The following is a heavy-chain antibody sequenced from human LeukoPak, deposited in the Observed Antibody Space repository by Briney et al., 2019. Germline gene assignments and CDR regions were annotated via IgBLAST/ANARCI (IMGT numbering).Heavy chain of an antibody. Sequence: PGGSLRLSCAASRFPFSDHWMTWVRQAPGKRLERVDNINQDGSEKHYVDSVKGRFSISRDNAENSLYLQMNSLKVDDTAMYFCAREGYGDYHIWGQGTMVIVSS. CDR3: AREGYGDYHI. D-gene: IGHD4-17*01. CDR2: INQDGSEK. J-gene: IGHJ3*02. V-gene: IGHV3-7*01. CDR1: RFPFSDHW.